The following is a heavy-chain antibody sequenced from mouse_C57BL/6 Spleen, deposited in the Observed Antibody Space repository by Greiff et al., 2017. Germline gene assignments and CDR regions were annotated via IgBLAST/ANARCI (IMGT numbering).Heavy chain of an antibody. D-gene: IGHD2-4*01. CDR1: GYTFTDYE. Sequence: QVQLQQSGAELVRPGASVTLSCKASGYTFTDYEMHWVKQTPVHGLEWIGAIDPETGGTAYNQKFNGKAILTADKSSSTANMELRSLTSEDSAVYCCTSGDYAPIYAMDYWGQGTSVTVSS. V-gene: IGHV1-15*01. J-gene: IGHJ4*01. CDR3: TSGDYAPIYAMDY. CDR2: IDPETGGT.